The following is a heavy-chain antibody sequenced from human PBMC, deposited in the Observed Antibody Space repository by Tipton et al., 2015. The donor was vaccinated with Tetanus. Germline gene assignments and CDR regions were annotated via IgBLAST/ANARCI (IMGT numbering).Heavy chain of an antibody. Sequence: RSLRLSCAASEFTFSSYAMHWVRQAPGKGLEWVAYTSFDGSKRDYADSVKGRFSISRDNSKSTLYLQMDRLRPEDTAVYYCASEWWGRLGGAFDIWGLGTKVPVSS. D-gene: IGHD2-21*02. V-gene: IGHV3-30-3*01. J-gene: IGHJ3*02. CDR3: ASEWWGRLGGAFDI. CDR1: EFTFSSYA. CDR2: TSFDGSKR.